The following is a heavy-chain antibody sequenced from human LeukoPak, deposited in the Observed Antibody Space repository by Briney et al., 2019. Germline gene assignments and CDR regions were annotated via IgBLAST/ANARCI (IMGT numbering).Heavy chain of an antibody. CDR3: AKAGATKRDAFDI. V-gene: IGHV3-NL1*01. CDR1: EFTFNNFA. Sequence: PGRSLRLSCAASEFTFNNFAIHWVRQAPGKGLEWVSIIYSGGTTYYADSVKGRFTISRDNSRNTLFLQINSLRAEDTALYYCAKAGATKRDAFDIWGQGTMVTVSS. D-gene: IGHD1-26*01. CDR2: IYSGGTT. J-gene: IGHJ3*02.